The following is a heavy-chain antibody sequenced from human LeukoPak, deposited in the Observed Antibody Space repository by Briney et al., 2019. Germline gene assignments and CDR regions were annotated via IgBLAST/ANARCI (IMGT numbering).Heavy chain of an antibody. J-gene: IGHJ5*02. D-gene: IGHD2-2*02. V-gene: IGHV4-4*07. CDR1: GGSISSYY. CDR2: IYTSGST. CDR3: ARAEYCSSTSCYTAGWFDP. Sequence: PSETLSLTCTVSGGSISSYYWSWIRQPAGKGLEWIGRIYTSGSTNYNPSLKSRVTMSVDTSKNQFSLKLSSVTAADTAEYYCARAEYCSSTSCYTAGWFDPWGQGTLVTVSS.